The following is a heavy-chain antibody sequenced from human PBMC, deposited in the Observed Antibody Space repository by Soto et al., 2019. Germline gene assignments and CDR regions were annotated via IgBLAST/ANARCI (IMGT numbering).Heavy chain of an antibody. V-gene: IGHV3-30-3*01. CDR3: ARGTSHSDD. Sequence: QVQLVESGGGVVQPGRSLRLSCAASGFTFSRYAMNWVRQAPGKGLEWVAVISYDGSNKYYAESVKGRFTISRDNSKNTLYVQMNSLRPEDTAVYYCARGTSHSDDWGQGTLVTVSS. CDR2: ISYDGSNK. J-gene: IGHJ4*02. CDR1: GFTFSRYA. D-gene: IGHD2-2*01.